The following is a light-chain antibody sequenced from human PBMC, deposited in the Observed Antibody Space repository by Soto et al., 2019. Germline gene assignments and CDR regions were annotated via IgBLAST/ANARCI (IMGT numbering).Light chain of an antibody. CDR2: GNN. CDR3: QSYDSSLSGGV. V-gene: IGLV1-40*01. CDR1: SSNIGAAYD. Sequence: QPLLTQPPSVSGAPGQKVTISCTRSSSNIGAAYDVHWYQHLPGTAPKLLIYGNNNRPSGVPDRFSGSKSGTSASLAITGLQAEDEADYCCQSYDSSLSGGVFGGGTKVTVL. J-gene: IGLJ3*02.